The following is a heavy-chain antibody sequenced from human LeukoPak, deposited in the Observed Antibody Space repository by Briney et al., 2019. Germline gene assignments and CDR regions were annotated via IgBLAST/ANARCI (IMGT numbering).Heavy chain of an antibody. CDR1: GFTFSSYG. Sequence: GGSLRLSCAASGFTFSSYGMHWVRQAPGKGLEWVAVIWYDGSNKYYADSVKGRFTISRDNSKNTLYLQMNSLRAEDTAVYYCARDGIAAAGTPYYYYNYYMDVRGKGTTVTVSS. CDR2: IWYDGSNK. J-gene: IGHJ6*03. V-gene: IGHV3-33*01. CDR3: ARDGIAAAGTPYYYYNYYMDV. D-gene: IGHD6-13*01.